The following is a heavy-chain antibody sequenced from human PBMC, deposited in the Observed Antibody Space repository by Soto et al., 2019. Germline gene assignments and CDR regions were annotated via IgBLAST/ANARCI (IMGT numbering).Heavy chain of an antibody. Sequence: SETLSLTCTVSGGSISSYYWSWIRQPPGKGLEWIGYIYYSGSTNYNPSLKSRVTISVDTSKNQFSLKLSSVTAADTAVYYCARLWVATTADYFDYWGQGTLVTVSS. CDR2: IYYSGST. CDR3: ARLWVATTADYFDY. J-gene: IGHJ4*02. V-gene: IGHV4-59*08. D-gene: IGHD5-12*01. CDR1: GGSISSYY.